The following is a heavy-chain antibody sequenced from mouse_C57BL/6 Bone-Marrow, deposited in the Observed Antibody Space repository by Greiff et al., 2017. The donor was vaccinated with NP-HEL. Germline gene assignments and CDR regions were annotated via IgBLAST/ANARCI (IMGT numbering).Heavy chain of an antibody. CDR3: TWWRLLRYRYAMDY. CDR1: GFTFSDAW. J-gene: IGHJ4*01. V-gene: IGHV6-6*01. Sequence: EVQVVESGGGLVQPGGSMKLSCAASGFTFSDAWMDWVRQSPEKGLEWVAEIRNKANNHATYYAESVKGRFTISRDDSKSSVYLQMNSLRAEDTGIYYCTWWRLLRYRYAMDYWGQGTSVTVSS. CDR2: IRNKANNHAT. D-gene: IGHD1-1*01.